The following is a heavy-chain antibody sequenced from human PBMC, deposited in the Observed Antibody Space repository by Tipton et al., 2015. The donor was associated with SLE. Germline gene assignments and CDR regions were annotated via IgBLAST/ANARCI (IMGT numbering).Heavy chain of an antibody. D-gene: IGHD1-26*01. V-gene: IGHV3-30*18. Sequence: LSLTCTVSGGSISSSSYYWGWIRQPPGKGLEWGAVISYDGSNKYYADSVKGRLTISRDNSKNTLYLQMNSLRAEDTAVYYCAKEGGSYHEPPSMDVWVKGTTVTVSS. CDR2: ISYDGSNK. CDR3: AKEGGSYHEPPSMDV. J-gene: IGHJ6*03. CDR1: GGSISSSS.